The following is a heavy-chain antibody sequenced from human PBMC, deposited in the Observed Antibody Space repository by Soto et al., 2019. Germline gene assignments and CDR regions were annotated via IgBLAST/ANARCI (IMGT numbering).Heavy chain of an antibody. CDR3: ANAIFGVVRPDWFDP. D-gene: IGHD3-3*01. V-gene: IGHV3-23*01. CDR1: GFTLSSYA. J-gene: IGHJ5*02. Sequence: PGGSRRLSCAASGFTLSSYAMSWVRQAPGKGLEWVSAISGSGGSTYYADSVKGRFTISRDNSKNTLYLQMNSLRAEDTAVYYCANAIFGVVRPDWFDPWGQGTLVTVSS. CDR2: ISGSGGST.